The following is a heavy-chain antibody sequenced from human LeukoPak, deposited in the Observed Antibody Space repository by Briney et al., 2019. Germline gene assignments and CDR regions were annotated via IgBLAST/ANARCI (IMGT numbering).Heavy chain of an antibody. D-gene: IGHD3-10*01. V-gene: IGHV3-30*18. J-gene: IGHJ3*02. CDR3: AKLLWFGKDAFDI. Sequence: PGGSLRLSCAASGFTFSSYGMHWVRQAPGKGLEWVAVISYDGSNKYYADSVKGRFSISRDNSKNTLYLQMNSLRAEDTAVYYCAKLLWFGKDAFDIWGQGTMVTVSS. CDR2: ISYDGSNK. CDR1: GFTFSSYG.